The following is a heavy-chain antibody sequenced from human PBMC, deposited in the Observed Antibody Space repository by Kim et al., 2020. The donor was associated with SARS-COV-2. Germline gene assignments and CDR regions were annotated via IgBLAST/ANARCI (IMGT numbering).Heavy chain of an antibody. D-gene: IGHD1-26*01. V-gene: IGHV3-74*01. CDR3: ARDRRSTSAVYYFDY. CDR2: ISGDGNNN. CDR1: GFTFSNFW. J-gene: IGHJ4*02. Sequence: GGSLRLSCAASGFTFSNFWIHWVRQGPGTGLVYVSGISGDGNNNWYADSVKGRFTISRDNAKNTVYLQMNSLRAEDTASYFCARDRRSTSAVYYFDYWGQGILVTVSS.